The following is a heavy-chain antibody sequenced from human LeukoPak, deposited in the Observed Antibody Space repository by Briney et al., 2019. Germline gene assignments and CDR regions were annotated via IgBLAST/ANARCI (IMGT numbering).Heavy chain of an antibody. CDR1: GLTFTSSA. V-gene: IGHV1-58*01. D-gene: IGHD3-10*01. CDR3: ATDYYGNDAFDI. J-gene: IGHJ3*02. CDR2: IVVGSGNT. Sequence: ASVKVSCKASGLTFTSSAVQWVRPARGQGLEGIGWIVVGSGNTNYAQKFQERVTITRDRFTSTAYMELSSLRSEDTAVYYCATDYYGNDAFDIWGQGTMVTVSS.